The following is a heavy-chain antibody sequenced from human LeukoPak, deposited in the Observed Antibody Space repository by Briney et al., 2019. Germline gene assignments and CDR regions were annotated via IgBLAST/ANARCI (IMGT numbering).Heavy chain of an antibody. CDR3: ITPLPYSAQ. CDR2: IKPKTDGETT. CDR1: GFTFSGNA. Sequence: GGSLRLSCAASGFTFSGNAMSWVRQAPGKGLEWVGRIKPKTDGETTEYAAPVKDRFSISRDDSKSMMYLQMNSLKTEDTAVYYCITPLPYSAQGGQGTLVTVSS. J-gene: IGHJ4*02. V-gene: IGHV3-15*01. D-gene: IGHD2-21*01.